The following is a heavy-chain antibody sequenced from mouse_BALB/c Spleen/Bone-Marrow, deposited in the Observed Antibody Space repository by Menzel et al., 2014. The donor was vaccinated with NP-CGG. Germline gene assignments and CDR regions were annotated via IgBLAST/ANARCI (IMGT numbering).Heavy chain of an antibody. CDR1: GYTFTNYY. CDR2: INPSNGGT. D-gene: IGHD2-1*01. CDR3: TRSGNYLFAY. J-gene: IGHJ3*01. Sequence: QVQLQQSGAELVKPGASVRLSCKASGYTFTNYYMYWVKQRPGQGLEWIGEINPSNGGTNFNEKFKSKATLTVDESSNTTYMQLSSLTSEDSAVYYCTRSGNYLFAYWGQGTLVTVSA. V-gene: IGHV1S81*02.